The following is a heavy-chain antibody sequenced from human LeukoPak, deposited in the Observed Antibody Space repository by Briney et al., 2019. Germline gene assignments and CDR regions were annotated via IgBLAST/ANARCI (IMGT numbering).Heavy chain of an antibody. CDR3: ARDVAVSYYYDSSGYFFDY. CDR2: ISAYNGNT. V-gene: IGHV1-18*01. D-gene: IGHD3-22*01. Sequence: ASVKVSCKASGYTFTSYGISWVRQAPGQGLEWMGWISAYNGNTNYAQKLQGRVTMTTDTSTSTAYMELRSLRSDDTAVYYCARDVAVSYYYDSSGYFFDYGDRGTLTTVSS. J-gene: IGHJ4*02. CDR1: GYTFTSYG.